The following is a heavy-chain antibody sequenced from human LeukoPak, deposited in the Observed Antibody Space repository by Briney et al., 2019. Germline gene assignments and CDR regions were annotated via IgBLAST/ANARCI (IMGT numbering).Heavy chain of an antibody. CDR3: ARAWGLGELFGIDY. D-gene: IGHD3-16*01. Sequence: GASVTVSCKASGYIFISYYMHWVRQAPGQGLEWMGIINPSGGSTSYAQKFQGRVTMTRDRSTSTVYMELSSLRSEDTAAYYCARAWGLGELFGIDYWGQGTLVTVSS. J-gene: IGHJ4*02. CDR2: INPSGGST. V-gene: IGHV1-46*01. CDR1: GYIFISYY.